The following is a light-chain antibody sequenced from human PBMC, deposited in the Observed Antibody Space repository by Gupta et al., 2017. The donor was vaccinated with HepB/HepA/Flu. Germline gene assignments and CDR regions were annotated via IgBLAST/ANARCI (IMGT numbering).Light chain of an antibody. CDR3: SSYTSSSI. CDR2: DVS. CDR1: SSDVGGYNS. J-gene: IGLJ2*01. Sequence: QSALTQPASVSGSPGQSIPISCTGPSSDVGGYNSVSWYQQHPGKAPKLMIYDVSNRPSGVSNRFSGSKSGNTASLTISGLQAEDEADYYCSSYTSSSIFGGGTKLTVL. V-gene: IGLV2-14*01.